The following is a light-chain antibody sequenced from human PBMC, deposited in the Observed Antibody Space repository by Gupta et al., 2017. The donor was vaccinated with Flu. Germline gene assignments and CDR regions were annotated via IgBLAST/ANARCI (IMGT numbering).Light chain of an antibody. CDR1: QSVNSNF. J-gene: IGKJ2*01. V-gene: IGKV3-20*01. Sequence: DIVLTQSPGTLYLSPGERATLSCRASQSVNSNFLAWYQQKPGQAPRLLIYGASTRATGIPDRFSGSGSGTDFTLTISRLEPEDFAVYCCQQHGSSPYTFGQGTKLEIK. CDR2: GAS. CDR3: QQHGSSPYT.